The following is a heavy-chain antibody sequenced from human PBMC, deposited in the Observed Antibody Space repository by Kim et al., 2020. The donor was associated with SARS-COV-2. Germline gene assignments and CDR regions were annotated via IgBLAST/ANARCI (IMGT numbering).Heavy chain of an antibody. D-gene: IGHD6-6*01. CDR3: VRGSSYNSIIGDMDV. CDR1: GGSMNYYF. CDR2: INYSGTT. V-gene: IGHV4-59*01. Sequence: SETLSLTCDVSGGSMNYYFWNWIRQPPGKGLEWIGYINYSGTTKNNSSLQSRVTISIDTSKNQFSLELRSLTAADTALSYCVRGSSYNSIIGDMDVWGRG. J-gene: IGHJ6*02.